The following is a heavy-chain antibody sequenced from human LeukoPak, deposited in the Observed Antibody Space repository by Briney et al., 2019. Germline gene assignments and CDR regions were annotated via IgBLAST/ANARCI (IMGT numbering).Heavy chain of an antibody. J-gene: IGHJ4*02. Sequence: GGSLRLSCAASGFTFSSYGMHWVRQAPGKGLEWVAVIWYDGSNKYYADSVKGRFTISRDNSKNTLYLQMNSLRAEDTAVYYCARGFDGDYADYWGQGTLVTVSS. CDR1: GFTFSSYG. CDR2: IWYDGSNK. D-gene: IGHD4-17*01. V-gene: IGHV3-33*01. CDR3: ARGFDGDYADY.